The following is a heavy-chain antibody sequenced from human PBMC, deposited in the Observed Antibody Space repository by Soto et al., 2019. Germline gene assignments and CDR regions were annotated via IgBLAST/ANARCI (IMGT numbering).Heavy chain of an antibody. CDR3: AKVPHSMIRGIIYYYYYMDF. CDR1: GFTFSTYA. Sequence: GGSLRLSCAASGFTFSTYAMNWVRQAPGEGLEWVSAISGSGDTTYYADSVKGRFTISRDNSKNTLYLQMNSLRAEDTAVYYCAKVPHSMIRGIIYYYYYMDFWGKGTTVTVSS. V-gene: IGHV3-23*01. CDR2: ISGSGDTT. J-gene: IGHJ6*03. D-gene: IGHD3-10*01.